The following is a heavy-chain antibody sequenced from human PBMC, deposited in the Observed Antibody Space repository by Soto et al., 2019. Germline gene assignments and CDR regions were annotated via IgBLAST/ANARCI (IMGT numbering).Heavy chain of an antibody. CDR3: ARGGDFWSGYTFDY. V-gene: IGHV4-30-2*01. CDR2: IYHSGST. D-gene: IGHD3-3*01. J-gene: IGHJ4*02. CDR1: GGSISSGGYS. Sequence: SETLSLTCAVSGGSISSGGYSWSWIRQPPGKGLEWIGYIYHSGSTYYNPSLKSRVTISVDRSKNQFSLKLSSVTAADTAVYYCARGGDFWSGYTFDYWGQGTLVTVSS.